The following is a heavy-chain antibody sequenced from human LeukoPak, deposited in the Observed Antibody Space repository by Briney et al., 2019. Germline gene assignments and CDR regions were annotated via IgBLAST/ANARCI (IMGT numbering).Heavy chain of an antibody. Sequence: GGSLRLSCAASGFTFSSYAMSWVRQAPGKGLEWVSAISGSGGSTYYADSVKGRFTISRDTSKNILFLQMNTLRAEDTAIYYCAKDRTVGASYWYFDLWGRGTLVTVSS. CDR2: ISGSGGST. V-gene: IGHV3-23*01. D-gene: IGHD1-26*01. J-gene: IGHJ2*01. CDR1: GFTFSSYA. CDR3: AKDRTVGASYWYFDL.